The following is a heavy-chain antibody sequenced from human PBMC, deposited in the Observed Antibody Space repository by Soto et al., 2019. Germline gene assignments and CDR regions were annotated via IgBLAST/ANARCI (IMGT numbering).Heavy chain of an antibody. D-gene: IGHD5-18*01. Sequence: PGGSLRLSCAASGFTFSSYAMGWVRQAPGKGLDWVSVISGSGGITYSADSVKGRFTISRDNSKNILYLQMNSLRAEDTAVYYCAGPGYSSQDYWGQGALVTVSS. CDR2: ISGSGGIT. CDR3: AGPGYSSQDY. V-gene: IGHV3-23*01. CDR1: GFTFSSYA. J-gene: IGHJ4*02.